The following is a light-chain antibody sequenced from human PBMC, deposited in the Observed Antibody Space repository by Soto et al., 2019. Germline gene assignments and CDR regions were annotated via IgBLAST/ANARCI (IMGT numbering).Light chain of an antibody. J-gene: IGKJ3*01. V-gene: IGKV1-39*01. Sequence: DFQMTQSPPSLSASVGDRVTITCRASQTISNYLNWYQQKPGKAPKLLIYAASSLQSGVPSRFSGSGSGTDFTLTISSLQPEDFVTYFCQQSYRTPRTFGPGTKVDIK. CDR3: QQSYRTPRT. CDR1: QTISNY. CDR2: AAS.